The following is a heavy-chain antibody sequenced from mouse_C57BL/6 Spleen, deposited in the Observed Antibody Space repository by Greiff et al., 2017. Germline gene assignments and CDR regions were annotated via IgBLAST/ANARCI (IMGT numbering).Heavy chain of an antibody. J-gene: IGHJ2*01. D-gene: IGHD3-1*01. Sequence: VKLQQSGAELMKPGASVKLSCKATGYTFTGYWIAWVKQRPGHGLEWIGEILPVSGSPNYNEKFKGKATFTADTSSNTAYMQLSSLTTEDSAIYYCARSPTGLYYFDYWGQGTTLTVSS. CDR3: ARSPTGLYYFDY. V-gene: IGHV1-9*01. CDR1: GYTFTGYW. CDR2: ILPVSGSP.